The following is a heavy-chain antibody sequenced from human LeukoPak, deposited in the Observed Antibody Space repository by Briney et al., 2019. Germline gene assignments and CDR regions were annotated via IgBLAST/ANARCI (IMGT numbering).Heavy chain of an antibody. Sequence: PGGSLRLSCAASGFTFSSYAMSWVRQAPGKGLEWASAISGSGGSTYYADSVKGRFTISRDNSKNTLYLQMNSLRAEDTAVYCCAKDRIVGALSFDYWGQGTLVTVSS. CDR1: GFTFSSYA. CDR2: ISGSGGST. CDR3: AKDRIVGALSFDY. D-gene: IGHD1-26*01. J-gene: IGHJ4*02. V-gene: IGHV3-23*01.